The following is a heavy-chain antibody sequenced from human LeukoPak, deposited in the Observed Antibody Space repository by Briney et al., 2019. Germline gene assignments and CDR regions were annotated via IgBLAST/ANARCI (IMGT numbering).Heavy chain of an antibody. J-gene: IGHJ4*02. CDR1: GFTFSRNA. V-gene: IGHV3-23*01. D-gene: IGHD1-26*01. CDR2: ISGSGGST. CDR3: ATTLPYPDY. Sequence: GRSLRLSCAASGFTFSRNAMHWVRQAPGKGLEWVSAISGSGGSTYYADSVKGRFTISRDNSKNTLYLQMNSLRAEDTAVYYCATTLPYPDYWGQGTLVTVSS.